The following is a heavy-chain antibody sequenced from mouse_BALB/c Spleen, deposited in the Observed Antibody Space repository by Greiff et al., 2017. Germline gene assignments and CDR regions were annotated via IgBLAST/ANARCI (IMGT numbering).Heavy chain of an antibody. CDR2: IDPANGNT. J-gene: IGHJ3*01. D-gene: IGHD3-3*01. CDR3: ARWGDGGFAY. Sequence: EVQVVESGAELVKPGASVKLSCTASGFNIKDTYMPWVKQRPEQGLEWIGRIDPANGNTKYDPKFQGKATITADTSSNTAYLQLSSLTSEDTAVYYCARWGDGGFAYWGQGTLVTVSA. V-gene: IGHV14-3*02. CDR1: GFNIKDTY.